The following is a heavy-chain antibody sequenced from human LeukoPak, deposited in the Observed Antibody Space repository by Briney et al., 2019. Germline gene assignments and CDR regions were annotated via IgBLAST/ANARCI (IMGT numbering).Heavy chain of an antibody. CDR3: ARDCSSTSCYDAFDI. Sequence: SETLSLTCTVSGGSISSYYWSWIRQPPGKDLEWIGYIYYSGSTNYNPSLKSRVTISVDTSKNQFSLKLSSVTAADTAVYYCARDCSSTSCYDAFDIWGQGTMVTVSS. V-gene: IGHV4-59*01. CDR1: GGSISSYY. J-gene: IGHJ3*02. CDR2: IYYSGST. D-gene: IGHD2-2*01.